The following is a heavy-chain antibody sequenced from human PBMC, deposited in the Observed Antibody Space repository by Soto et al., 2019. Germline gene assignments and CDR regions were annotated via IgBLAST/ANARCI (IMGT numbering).Heavy chain of an antibody. J-gene: IGHJ4*02. D-gene: IGHD6-13*01. CDR2: VDPEDGET. V-gene: IGHV1-24*01. CDR3: ARLAAAGYDY. Sequence: EASVKVSCKVSGYTLTELSMHWLRQAPGKGLEWMGGVDPEDGETIYAQKFQGRVTMTRDTSTSTVYMELSSLRSEDTAVYYCARLAAAGYDYWGQGTLVTVSS. CDR1: GYTLTELS.